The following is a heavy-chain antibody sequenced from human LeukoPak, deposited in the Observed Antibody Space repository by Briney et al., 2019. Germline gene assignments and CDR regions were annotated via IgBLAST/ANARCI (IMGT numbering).Heavy chain of an antibody. CDR1: GGSISSGDYY. V-gene: IGHV4-30-4*01. CDR3: ARDRAAAGIPAIDY. J-gene: IGHJ4*02. D-gene: IGHD6-13*01. CDR2: IYYSGST. Sequence: SETLSLTCTVSGGSISSGDYYWSWIRQPPGKGLEWIGYIYYSGSTYYNPSLKSRVTISVDTSKNQFSLKLSSVTAADTAVYYCARDRAAAGIPAIDYWGQGTLVTVSS.